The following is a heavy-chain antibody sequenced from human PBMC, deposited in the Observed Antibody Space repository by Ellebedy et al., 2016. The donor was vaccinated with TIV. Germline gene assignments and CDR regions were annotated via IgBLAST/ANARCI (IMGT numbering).Heavy chain of an antibody. CDR1: GYSFTSYW. J-gene: IGHJ5*02. D-gene: IGHD1-7*01. CDR2: ISPGDSDN. Sequence: GESLKISCKGSGYSFTSYWIGWVRQMPGKGLEWMGLISPGDSDNRYIPSFQGQVTISADKSISTADLQWSSLKASDTAMDYCARTALTGTTVRWFAPWGQGTLVTVSS. CDR3: ARTALTGTTVRWFAP. V-gene: IGHV5-51*01.